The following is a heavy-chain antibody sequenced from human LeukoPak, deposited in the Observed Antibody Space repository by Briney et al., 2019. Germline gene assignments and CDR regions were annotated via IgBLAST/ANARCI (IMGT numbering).Heavy chain of an antibody. V-gene: IGHV3-23*01. J-gene: IGHJ4*02. Sequence: PGGSLRLSCAASGFTFKKYGMSWVRQAQGKGLEWVSTINDNGANTHYADSVKGRFTISRDSSKNTIFLQMNSLRADDTARYYCTKGDGGWYPIDSWGQGTLIIVSS. D-gene: IGHD6-19*01. CDR1: GFTFKKYG. CDR3: TKGDGGWYPIDS. CDR2: INDNGANT.